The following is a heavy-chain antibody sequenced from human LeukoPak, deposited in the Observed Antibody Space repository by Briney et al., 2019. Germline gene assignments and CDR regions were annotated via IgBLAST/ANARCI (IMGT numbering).Heavy chain of an antibody. CDR2: ISYDGNSK. Sequence: GRSLRLSCAASGFTFSNYGMHWVRQAPGKGLEWVAVISYDGNSKYYVDSVKGRFTISRDNSKNTLYLQMNSLRAEDTAVYYCATTTLGGSYPFDYWGQGTLVTVSS. D-gene: IGHD1-26*01. V-gene: IGHV3-30*03. CDR1: GFTFSNYG. J-gene: IGHJ4*02. CDR3: ATTTLGGSYPFDY.